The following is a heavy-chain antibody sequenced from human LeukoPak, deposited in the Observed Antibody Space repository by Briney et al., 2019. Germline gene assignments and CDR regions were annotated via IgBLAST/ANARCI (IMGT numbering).Heavy chain of an antibody. D-gene: IGHD3-9*01. Sequence: SETLSLTCAVSGGSISSSNWWSWVRQPPGQGLEWIGEIYHSGSTNYNPSLKSRVTISVDKSKNQFSLKLSSVTAADTAVYYCARSALAVTYYDILTGYFSGDYYMDVWGKGTTVTISS. CDR2: IYHSGST. V-gene: IGHV4-4*02. J-gene: IGHJ6*03. CDR3: ARSALAVTYYDILTGYFSGDYYMDV. CDR1: GGSISSSNW.